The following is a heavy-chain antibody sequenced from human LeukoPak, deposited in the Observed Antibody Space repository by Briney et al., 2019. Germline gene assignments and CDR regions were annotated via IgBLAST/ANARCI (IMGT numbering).Heavy chain of an antibody. D-gene: IGHD1-26*01. J-gene: IGHJ4*02. CDR1: GFTFSSYS. Sequence: PGGSLRLSCAVSGFTFSSYSMNWVRQAPGKGLEWVSSISRSSSYIYYADSVKGRFTISRDNAKNSLFLQMNSLRAEDTAVYYCARVSRGKWELLGAHDYWGQGTLVTVSS. CDR2: ISRSSSYI. V-gene: IGHV3-21*01. CDR3: ARVSRGKWELLGAHDY.